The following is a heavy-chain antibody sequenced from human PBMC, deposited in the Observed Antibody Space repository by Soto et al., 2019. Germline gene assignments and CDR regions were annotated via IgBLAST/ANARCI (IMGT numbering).Heavy chain of an antibody. CDR1: GYTFTYRY. J-gene: IGHJ5*02. CDR3: ANGGDGPAPFTWELPDL. V-gene: IGHV1-45*02. D-gene: IGHD1-26*01. Sequence: SVKVSCKASGYTFTYRYLHWVRQAPGQALEWMGWITTFTGDVNYPQKFQERATITTDRSTSTAYMELTSLTSEDTAMYYCANGGDGPAPFTWELPDLWGPGTLVTVSS. CDR2: ITTFTGDV.